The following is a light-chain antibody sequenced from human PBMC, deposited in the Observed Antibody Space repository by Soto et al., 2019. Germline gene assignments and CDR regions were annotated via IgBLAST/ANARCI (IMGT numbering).Light chain of an antibody. CDR2: EVN. J-gene: IGLJ3*02. V-gene: IGLV2-23*02. CDR3: CSHVGGSSPQWV. Sequence: QCVLTQPASVSGSPGQSITISCTGTSNDVGGYNLVSWFQQHPGKAPKLMISEVNKRPSGVSNRFSGSKSANTASLTISGLQAEDEADYYCCSHVGGSSPQWVFGGGTKLTVL. CDR1: SNDVGGYNL.